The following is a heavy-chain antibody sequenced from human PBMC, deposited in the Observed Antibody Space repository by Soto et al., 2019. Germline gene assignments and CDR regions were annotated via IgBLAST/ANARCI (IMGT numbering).Heavy chain of an antibody. D-gene: IGHD6-6*01. Sequence: QSGGSLRLSCAASGFTFSNYALSWVRQAPGKGLEWVSVITGSGRSTYYADSVKGRFTISRDNSKNTLYLQMNSLRAEDTAVYYCAKAEYSSSSPDYWGQGTLVTVSS. CDR3: AKAEYSSSSPDY. J-gene: IGHJ4*02. CDR1: GFTFSNYA. V-gene: IGHV3-23*01. CDR2: ITGSGRST.